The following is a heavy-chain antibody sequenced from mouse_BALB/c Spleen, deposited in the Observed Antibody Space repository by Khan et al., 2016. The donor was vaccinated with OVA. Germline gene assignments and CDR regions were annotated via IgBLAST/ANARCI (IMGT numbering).Heavy chain of an antibody. Sequence: EVQLQESGPGLVKPSQSLSLTCTVTGYSITSDYAWNWIRQFPGNKLEWMGYISYSGSAKDKPSLKSRMSSNRDTHENQFLLQLNSESTEDSAKYYCARRYYYGHWYLDVCRPCPTGTVSS. D-gene: IGHD1-1*01. CDR3: ARRYYYGHWYLDV. CDR1: GYSITSDYA. CDR2: ISYSGSA. V-gene: IGHV3-2*02. J-gene: IGHJ1*01.